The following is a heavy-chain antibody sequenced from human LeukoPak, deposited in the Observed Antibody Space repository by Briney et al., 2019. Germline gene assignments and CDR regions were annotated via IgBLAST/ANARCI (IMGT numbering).Heavy chain of an antibody. J-gene: IGHJ4*02. V-gene: IGHV3-21*01. D-gene: IGHD3-16*02. Sequence: AGGSLRLSRAASGFTFSSYSMNWVRQAAGKGLEWVSSISSSSSYIYYGDSVKGRFTISRDNAKNPLYLQMNSLRAEDTAVYYCARATMITFGGVIVRPFDYWGQGTLVTVSS. CDR3: ARATMITFGGVIVRPFDY. CDR1: GFTFSSYS. CDR2: ISSSSSYI.